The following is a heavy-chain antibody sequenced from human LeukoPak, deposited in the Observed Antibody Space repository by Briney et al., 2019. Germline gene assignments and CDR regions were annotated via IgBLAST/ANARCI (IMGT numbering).Heavy chain of an antibody. CDR3: ARGYGDPLDYYYYMDV. J-gene: IGHJ6*03. Sequence: PGGSLRLSCAASGFTFSSYGLHWVRQAPGKGLEWVANIKQDGGEKYYVDSVKGRFTISRDNAKNSLYLQMNSLRTEDTAVYYCARGYGDPLDYYYYMDVWGNGTTVTVSS. D-gene: IGHD4-17*01. CDR1: GFTFSSYG. CDR2: IKQDGGEK. V-gene: IGHV3-7*01.